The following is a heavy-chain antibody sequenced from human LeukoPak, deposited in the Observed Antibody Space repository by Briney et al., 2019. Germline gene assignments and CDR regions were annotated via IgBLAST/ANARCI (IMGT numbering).Heavy chain of an antibody. CDR2: ISGSGGST. CDR3: AKDTHYGGQWLVPDY. CDR1: GFTFSSYA. D-gene: IGHD6-19*01. V-gene: IGHV3-23*01. Sequence: HPGGSLRLSCAASGFTFSSYAMSWARQAPGKGLEWVSAISGSGGSTYYADSVKGRFTISRDNSKNTLYLQMNSLRAEDTAVYYCAKDTHYGGQWLVPDYWGQGTLVTVSS. J-gene: IGHJ4*02.